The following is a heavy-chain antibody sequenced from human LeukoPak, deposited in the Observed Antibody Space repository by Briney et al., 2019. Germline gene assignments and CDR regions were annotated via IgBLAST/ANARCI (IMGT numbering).Heavy chain of an antibody. J-gene: IGHJ5*02. D-gene: IGHD1-26*01. CDR2: MYYTGRT. V-gene: IGHV4-39*01. CDR3: ARQGGSYIWFDP. Sequence: PSETLSLTCTVSGSSISSSTYYWGWIRQPPGKGLEWIGSMYYTGRTYYNPSLKSRVTISVDTSKNQFSLRLRSMTAADTAVYYCARQGGSYIWFDPWGQGTLVTVSS. CDR1: GSSISSSTYY.